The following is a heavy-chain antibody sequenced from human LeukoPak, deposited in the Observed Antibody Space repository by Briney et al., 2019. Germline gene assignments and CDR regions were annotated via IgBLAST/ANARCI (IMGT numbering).Heavy chain of an antibody. CDR3: ASGEYDILTGPPHLDY. D-gene: IGHD3-9*01. CDR1: GYTFTGYY. Sequence: ASVKVSCKASGYTFTGYYMHWVRQAPGQGLEWMGWINPNSGGTNYAQKFQGRVTMTRDTFISTAYMELSRLRSDDTAVYYCASGEYDILTGPPHLDYWGQGTLVTVSS. J-gene: IGHJ4*02. CDR2: INPNSGGT. V-gene: IGHV1-2*02.